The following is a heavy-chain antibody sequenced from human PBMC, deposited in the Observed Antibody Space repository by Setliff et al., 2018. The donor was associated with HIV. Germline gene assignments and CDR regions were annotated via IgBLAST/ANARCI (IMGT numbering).Heavy chain of an antibody. CDR1: GGSISSSSYY. CDR2: IYYSGST. V-gene: IGHV4-39*01. D-gene: IGHD3-3*01. J-gene: IGHJ4*02. Sequence: SETLSLTCTVSGGSISSSSYYWGWIRQPPGKGLEWIGSIYYSGSTYYNPSLKTRGTISVDTSKNQFSLKLSSVTAADTAVYYCASLTTDRFLEWLFVYWGQGTLVTVSS. CDR3: ASLTTDRFLEWLFVY.